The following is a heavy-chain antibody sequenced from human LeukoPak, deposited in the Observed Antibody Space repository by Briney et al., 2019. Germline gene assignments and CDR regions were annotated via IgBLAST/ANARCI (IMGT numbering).Heavy chain of an antibody. CDR2: FDPEDGET. V-gene: IGHV1-24*01. CDR3: ATVPNLRYFDWLLSSFDY. J-gene: IGHJ4*02. CDR1: GYTLTELS. Sequence: ASVKVSCKVSGYTLTELSMHWVRQAPGKGLEWMGGFDPEDGETIYAQKFQGRVTMTEDTSTDTAYMELSSLRSGDTAVYYCATVPNLRYFDWLLSSFDYWGQGTLVTVSS. D-gene: IGHD3-9*01.